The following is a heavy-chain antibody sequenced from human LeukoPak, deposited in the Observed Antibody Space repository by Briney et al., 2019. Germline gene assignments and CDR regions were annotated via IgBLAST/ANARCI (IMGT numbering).Heavy chain of an antibody. CDR3: ARVGTDYYYYGMGV. J-gene: IGHJ6*02. D-gene: IGHD1-1*01. V-gene: IGHV1-69*04. Sequence: ASVKVSCKASGGTFSSYAISWVRQAPGQGLEWMGRIIPILGIANYAQKFQGRVTITADKSTSTAYMELSSLRSEDTAVYYCARVGTDYYYYGMGVWGQGTTVTVSS. CDR1: GGTFSSYA. CDR2: IIPILGIA.